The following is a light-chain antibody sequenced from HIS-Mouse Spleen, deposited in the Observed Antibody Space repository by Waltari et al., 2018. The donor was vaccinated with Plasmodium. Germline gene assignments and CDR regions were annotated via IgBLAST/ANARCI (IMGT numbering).Light chain of an antibody. CDR1: AWPQKY. J-gene: IGLJ3*02. V-gene: IGLV3-10*01. CDR3: YSTDSSGNHRV. CDR2: EDS. Sequence: SYELTQPPSVSVSTGQTARITWSGDAWPQKYPYVYQQKSGQAPVLVIYEDSKRPSGIPERFSGSSSGTMATLTISGAQVEDEADYYCYSTDSSGNHRVFGGGTKLTVL.